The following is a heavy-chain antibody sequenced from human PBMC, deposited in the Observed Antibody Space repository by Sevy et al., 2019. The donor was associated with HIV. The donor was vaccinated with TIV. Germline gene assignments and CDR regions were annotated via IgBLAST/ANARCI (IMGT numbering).Heavy chain of an antibody. V-gene: IGHV3-23*01. CDR1: GFTFNTHA. CDR3: VKALNPALEPMLEVRFPTLKGRDV. Sequence: GGSLRRSCAASGFTFNTHAMNWVRQAPGKGLEWVSVISGPGSSTYYVDSVKGRFTISRDNSKNILYLQMNSLRADDTAFHYCVKALNPALEPMLEVRFPTLKGRDVWRQGKMVTFSS. J-gene: IGHJ3*01. D-gene: IGHD3-22*01. CDR2: ISGPGSST.